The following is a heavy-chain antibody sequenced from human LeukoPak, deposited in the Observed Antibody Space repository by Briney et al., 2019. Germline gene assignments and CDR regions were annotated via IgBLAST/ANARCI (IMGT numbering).Heavy chain of an antibody. Sequence: GGSLRLSCAASGFTFRTYGMHGVRQAPGKGLEWVALIWSDGGNKYYADSVKGRFTISRDNSKNTLYLQMNSLRPDDTAVYYCAKEVSSGSLDFWGQGTLVTVSS. CDR2: IWSDGGNK. CDR1: GFTFRTYG. V-gene: IGHV3-30*02. J-gene: IGHJ4*02. D-gene: IGHD6-19*01. CDR3: AKEVSSGSLDF.